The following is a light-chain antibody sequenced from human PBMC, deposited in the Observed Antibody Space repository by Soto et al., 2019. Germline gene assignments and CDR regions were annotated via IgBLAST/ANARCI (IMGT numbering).Light chain of an antibody. CDR3: AAWDDSLSGVV. CDR1: SSNVGSNY. V-gene: IGLV1-47*01. CDR2: WDG. Sequence: QSVLTQPPSASGTPGQRVTISCSGSSSNVGSNYVYWYQQVPGTAPILLMHWDGQRPSGVPDRFSGSKSGTSASLAISGLRSEDEADYYCAAWDDSLSGVVFGGGTKLT. J-gene: IGLJ3*02.